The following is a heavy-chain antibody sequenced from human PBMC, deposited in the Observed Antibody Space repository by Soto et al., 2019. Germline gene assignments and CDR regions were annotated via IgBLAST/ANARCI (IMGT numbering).Heavy chain of an antibody. J-gene: IGHJ4*02. D-gene: IGHD3-16*01. CDR3: ARRSPGWGSFDY. CDR1: GYTFTSYA. CDR2: INPSGGST. V-gene: IGHV1-46*01. Sequence: ASVKVSCKASGYTFTSYAMHWVRQAPGQRLEWMGIINPSGGSTSYAQKFQGRVTMTRDTSTSTVYMELSSLRSEDTAVYYCARRSPGWGSFDYWGQGTLVTVSS.